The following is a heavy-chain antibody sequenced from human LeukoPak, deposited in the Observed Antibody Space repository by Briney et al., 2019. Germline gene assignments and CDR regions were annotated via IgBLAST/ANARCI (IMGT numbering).Heavy chain of an antibody. V-gene: IGHV3-21*01. D-gene: IGHD1-26*01. Sequence: TGGSLRLSCAGSGFTLSSYTMNWVRQAPGKGLEWVSSISGRGDYIYYADSVKGRFTISRDNAKNSLYLQINSLRADDTAVYYCARRSGSYDYWGQGTLVTVSS. J-gene: IGHJ4*02. CDR1: GFTLSSYT. CDR3: ARRSGSYDY. CDR2: ISGRGDYI.